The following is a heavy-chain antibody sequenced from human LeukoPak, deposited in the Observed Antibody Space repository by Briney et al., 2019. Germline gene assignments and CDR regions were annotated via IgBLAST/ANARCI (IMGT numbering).Heavy chain of an antibody. J-gene: IGHJ4*02. CDR3: AKGREITIFGVAADY. D-gene: IGHD3-3*01. CDR1: GFTFSSSA. V-gene: IGHV3-23*01. CDR2: ISDTGRLS. Sequence: GGSLRLSCAASGFTFSSSAMSWVRQAPGKGLEWVAAISDTGRLSYCADSVKGRFTISRDNSKNTLYLQMNSLRAEDTAVYYCAKGREITIFGVAADYWGQGTLVTVSS.